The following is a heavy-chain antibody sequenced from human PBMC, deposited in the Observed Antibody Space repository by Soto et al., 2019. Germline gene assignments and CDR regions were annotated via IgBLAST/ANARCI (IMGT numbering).Heavy chain of an antibody. CDR2: ISGSGSST. Sequence: GGSLRLSCAASGFTFSNYAMTWVRQAPGKGLEWVSVISGSGSSTEYADSVKGRFTISRDNSKNTLYLQMNSLRAEDTAVYYCAKDRGYCSGGSCYSSDAFDIWGQGTMVTVSS. CDR3: AKDRGYCSGGSCYSSDAFDI. J-gene: IGHJ3*02. V-gene: IGHV3-23*01. D-gene: IGHD2-15*01. CDR1: GFTFSNYA.